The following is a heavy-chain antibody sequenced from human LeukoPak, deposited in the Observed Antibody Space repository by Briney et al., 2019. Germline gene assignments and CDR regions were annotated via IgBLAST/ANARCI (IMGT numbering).Heavy chain of an antibody. CDR1: GFTFSSYW. CDR2: IKQDGSEK. V-gene: IGHV3-7*01. J-gene: IGHJ3*02. D-gene: IGHD4-23*01. CDR3: AREPDYGGIPQGDAFDI. Sequence: GGSLRLSCAASGFTFSSYWMSWVRQAPGKGLEWVANIKQDGSEKYYVDSVKGRFTISRDNAKNSLYLQMNSLRAEDTAVYYCAREPDYGGIPQGDAFDIWGQGTMVTVSS.